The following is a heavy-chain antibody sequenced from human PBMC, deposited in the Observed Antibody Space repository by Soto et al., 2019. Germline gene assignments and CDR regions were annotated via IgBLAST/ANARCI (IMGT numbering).Heavy chain of an antibody. J-gene: IGHJ5*02. CDR2: ISAYNGNT. Sequence: ASVKVSCKASGYTFTSYGISWVRQAPGQGLEWMGWISAYNGNTNYAQKLQGRVTMTTDTSTSTAYMELRSLRSDDTAVYYCARVYWRSSWYPACFDPWGQGTLVTVSS. D-gene: IGHD6-13*01. CDR3: ARVYWRSSWYPACFDP. V-gene: IGHV1-18*04. CDR1: GYTFTSYG.